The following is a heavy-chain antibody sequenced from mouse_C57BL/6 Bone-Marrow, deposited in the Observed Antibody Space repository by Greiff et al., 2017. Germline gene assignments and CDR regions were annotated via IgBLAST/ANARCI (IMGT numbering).Heavy chain of an antibody. CDR1: GYTFTSYW. CDR3: ARRHYYGSIFDV. Sequence: QVQLQQPGAELVKPGASVKMSCKASGYTFTSYWITWVKQRPGQGLEWIGDIYPGSGSTNYNEKFKSKATLPVDTSSSTAYMQLSSLTSEDSAVYYCARRHYYGSIFDVWGTGTTVTVSS. CDR2: IYPGSGST. J-gene: IGHJ1*03. D-gene: IGHD1-1*01. V-gene: IGHV1-55*01.